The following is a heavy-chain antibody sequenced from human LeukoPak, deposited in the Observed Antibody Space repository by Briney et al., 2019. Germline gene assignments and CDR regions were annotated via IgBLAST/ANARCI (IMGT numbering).Heavy chain of an antibody. CDR2: INSGGTT. CDR1: GFTFSSYA. CDR3: ARGYGDPGSWFDP. V-gene: IGHV3-23*01. Sequence: LPGGSLRLSCAASGFTFSSYAMSWVRQAPGKGLEWVSAINSGGTTYYADSVKGRFTISRDNSKNTLYLQINGLRAEDTALYYCARGYGDPGSWFDPWGQGTLVTVSS. D-gene: IGHD4-17*01. J-gene: IGHJ5*02.